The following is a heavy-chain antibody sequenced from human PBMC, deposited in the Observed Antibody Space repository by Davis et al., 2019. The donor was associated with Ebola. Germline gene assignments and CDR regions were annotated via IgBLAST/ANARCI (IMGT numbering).Heavy chain of an antibody. Sequence: SETLSLTCAVSGGSISSSNWWSWVRQPPGKGLEWIGEIYHSGSTNYNPSLKSRVTISVDTSKNQFSLKLSSVTAADTAVYYCARGSIVVVPAALIDYYYYYGMDVWGQGTTVTVSS. J-gene: IGHJ6*02. V-gene: IGHV4-4*02. CDR3: ARGSIVVVPAALIDYYYYYGMDV. CDR2: IYHSGST. D-gene: IGHD2-2*01. CDR1: GGSISSSNW.